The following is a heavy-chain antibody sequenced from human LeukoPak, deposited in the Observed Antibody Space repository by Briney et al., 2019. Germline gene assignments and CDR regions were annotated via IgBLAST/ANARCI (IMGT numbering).Heavy chain of an antibody. CDR1: GFTFSTYW. CDR2: MNADGSTT. J-gene: IGHJ4*02. V-gene: IGHV3-74*01. Sequence: GGSLRLSCAPSGFTFSTYWMIWVRQAPGKGLEYVSHMNADGSTTNYADSVKGRFTISRDNAKNTLYLQMDSLRAEDTAVYYCGRNNHGSVDYWGQGSLVTVSS. D-gene: IGHD3-10*01. CDR3: GRNNHGSVDY.